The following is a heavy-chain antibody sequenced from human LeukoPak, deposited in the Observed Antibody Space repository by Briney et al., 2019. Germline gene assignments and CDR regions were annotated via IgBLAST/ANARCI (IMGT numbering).Heavy chain of an antibody. V-gene: IGHV3-7*01. Sequence: GGSLRLSCAASGFTLSSYWMSWVRQAPGKGLEWVANIKQDGSEKYYVDSVKGRFTISRDNAKNTLYLQMNSLRADDTAVYYCAREDYFGSGSHSLDYWGQGTLVTVSS. CDR2: IKQDGSEK. CDR3: AREDYFGSGSHSLDY. D-gene: IGHD3-10*01. J-gene: IGHJ4*02. CDR1: GFTLSSYW.